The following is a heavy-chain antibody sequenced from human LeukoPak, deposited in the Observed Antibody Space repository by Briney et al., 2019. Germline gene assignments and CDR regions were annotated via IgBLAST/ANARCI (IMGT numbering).Heavy chain of an antibody. CDR1: GGSFSGYY. D-gene: IGHD6-6*01. Sequence: PSETLSLTCAVYGGSFSGYYWSWIRQPPGKGLEWIGEINHSGSTNYNPSLKSRVTISVDTSKNQFSLKLSSVTAADTAVYYCARVSLAARSSFDIWGQGTMVTVSS. J-gene: IGHJ3*02. CDR3: ARVSLAARSSFDI. V-gene: IGHV4-34*01. CDR2: INHSGST.